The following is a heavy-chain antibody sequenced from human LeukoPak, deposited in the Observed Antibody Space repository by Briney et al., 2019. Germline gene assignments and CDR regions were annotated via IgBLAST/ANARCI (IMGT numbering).Heavy chain of an antibody. CDR3: ASQYYDILTGLARWFDP. J-gene: IGHJ5*02. CDR2: IYYSGST. Sequence: SETLSLTCTVSGGSISSYYWSWIRQPPGKGLEWIGYIYYSGSTNYNPSLKSRVTISVDTSKNQFSLKLSSVTAADTAVYYCASQYYDILTGLARWFDPWGQGTLVTVSS. V-gene: IGHV4-59*08. D-gene: IGHD3-9*01. CDR1: GGSISSYY.